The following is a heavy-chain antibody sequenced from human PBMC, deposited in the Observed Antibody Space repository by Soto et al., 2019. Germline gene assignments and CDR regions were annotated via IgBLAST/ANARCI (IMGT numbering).Heavy chain of an antibody. Sequence: LRLSCAASGFSFSSYAMSWVRQAPGKGLEWVSTMSGTSGTTYYADSVKGRFTISRDNSENTLFLQMNSLRAEDTAIYYCAKEYNWNDYFDFWGQGTPVTVSS. D-gene: IGHD1-20*01. CDR1: GFSFSSYA. V-gene: IGHV3-23*01. CDR3: AKEYNWNDYFDF. CDR2: MSGTSGTT. J-gene: IGHJ4*02.